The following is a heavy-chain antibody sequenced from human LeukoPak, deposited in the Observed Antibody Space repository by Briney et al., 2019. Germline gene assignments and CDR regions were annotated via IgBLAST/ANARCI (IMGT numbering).Heavy chain of an antibody. J-gene: IGHJ4*02. V-gene: IGHV4-59*01. Sequence: PSETLSLTXTVSGGSISSDYWNWIRQPPGKGLEWIGYIYYSRTTNYNPSLKSRVTISVDTSKNQFSLKLSSVTAADTAVYYCARSAPGAMALFDYWGQGTLVTVSS. CDR3: ARSAPGAMALFDY. CDR1: GGSISSDY. D-gene: IGHD5-18*01. CDR2: IYYSRTT.